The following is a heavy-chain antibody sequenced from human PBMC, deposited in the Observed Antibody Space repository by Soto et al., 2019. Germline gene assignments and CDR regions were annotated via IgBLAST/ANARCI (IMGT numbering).Heavy chain of an antibody. D-gene: IGHD4-4*01. V-gene: IGHV1-18*01. CDR3: ARDLTSNYPPNWFDP. J-gene: IGHJ5*02. CDR2: ISAYNGNT. CDR1: GYTFTSYG. Sequence: ASVKVSCKASGYTFTSYGISWVRQAPGQGLEWMGWISAYNGNTNYAQKLQGRVTMTTDTSTSTAYMELRSLRSDDTAVYYCARDLTSNYPPNWFDPWGQGTLVTVSS.